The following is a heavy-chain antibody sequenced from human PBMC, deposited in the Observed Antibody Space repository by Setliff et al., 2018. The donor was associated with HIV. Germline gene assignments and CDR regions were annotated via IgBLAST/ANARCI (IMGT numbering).Heavy chain of an antibody. CDR3: ESREFFGSYRPGAFDI. D-gene: IGHD1-26*01. V-gene: IGHV4-61*02. CDR2: IYISGSS. CDR1: GGSISSGSYY. Sequence: SETLSLTCTVSGGSISSGSYYWSWMRQPAGKRLEWIGRIYISGSSNYNPSLKNRVTISVDTSKNPFSLRLSSVTATDTAVYYCESREFFGSYRPGAFDIWGQGTMVTVSS. J-gene: IGHJ3*02.